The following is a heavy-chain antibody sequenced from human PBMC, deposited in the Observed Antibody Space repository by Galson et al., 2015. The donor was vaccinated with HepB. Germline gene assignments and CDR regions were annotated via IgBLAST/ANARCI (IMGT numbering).Heavy chain of an antibody. J-gene: IGHJ4*02. CDR1: GYAFTSYD. D-gene: IGHD7-27*01. Sequence: SVKVSCKASGYAFTSYDINWVRQATGQGLEWMGWMNPNSGNTGYAQKFQGRVTMTRNTSISTAYMELSSLRSEDTAVYYCARGQVRALGMGHALPRYWGQGTLVTVSS. CDR2: MNPNSGNT. V-gene: IGHV1-8*01. CDR3: ARGQVRALGMGHALPRY.